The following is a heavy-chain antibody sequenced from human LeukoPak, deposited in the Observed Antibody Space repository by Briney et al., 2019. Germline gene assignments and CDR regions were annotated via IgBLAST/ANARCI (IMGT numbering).Heavy chain of an antibody. D-gene: IGHD6-13*01. CDR2: IDPSDSYT. CDR3: ARHVSYSSSWYAGHNWFDP. J-gene: IGHJ5*02. Sequence: GGSLKISCKGSGYSFTSYWISWVRQMPGKGLEWMGRIDPSDSYTNYSPSFQGHVTISADKSISTAYLQWSSLKASDTAMYYCARHVSYSSSWYAGHNWFDPWGQGTLVTVSS. V-gene: IGHV5-10-1*01. CDR1: GYSFTSYW.